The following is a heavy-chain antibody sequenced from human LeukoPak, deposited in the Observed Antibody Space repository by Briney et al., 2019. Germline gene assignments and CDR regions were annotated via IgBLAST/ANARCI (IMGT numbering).Heavy chain of an antibody. D-gene: IGHD3-22*01. Sequence: PSETLSLTCTVSGVSISSYFWSWIRQPPGKGLEWIGNIYYSGSASYNPSLRSRVTMSIDTSKNQFFLKLRSVTAAATAVYYCARVNNPYYYDSSGSFDYWGQGTLVTVSS. CDR2: IYYSGSA. CDR3: ARVNNPYYYDSSGSFDY. J-gene: IGHJ4*02. V-gene: IGHV4-59*01. CDR1: GVSISSYF.